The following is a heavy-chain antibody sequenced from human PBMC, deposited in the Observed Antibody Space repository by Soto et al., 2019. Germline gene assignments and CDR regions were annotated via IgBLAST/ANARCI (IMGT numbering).Heavy chain of an antibody. Sequence: SVKVSCKASGGTFSTLGISWVRQAPGQGLEWMGGIIPFFGTAKYSQKFEDRISITADESTNTVYMDLRSLTSEDTAIYYCARSAPMDAGDKYYYDFWGQGALVTVSS. J-gene: IGHJ4*02. D-gene: IGHD3-16*01. CDR2: IIPFFGTA. CDR1: GGTFSTLG. V-gene: IGHV1-69*13. CDR3: ARSAPMDAGDKYYYDF.